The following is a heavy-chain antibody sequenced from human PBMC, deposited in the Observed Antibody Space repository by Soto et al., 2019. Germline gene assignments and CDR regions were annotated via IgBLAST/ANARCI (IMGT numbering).Heavy chain of an antibody. J-gene: IGHJ3*02. CDR1: GYTFTSYG. CDR2: ISAYNGNT. V-gene: IGHV1-18*01. CDR3: ARVAYDYVWGSYRFRSHAFDI. D-gene: IGHD3-16*02. Sequence: QVQLVQSGAEVKKPGASVKVPCKASGYTFTSYGISWVRQAPGQGLEWMGWISAYNGNTNYAQKLQGRVTMTTDTSTSTAYMELRSLRSDDTAVYYCARVAYDYVWGSYRFRSHAFDIWGQGTMVTVSS.